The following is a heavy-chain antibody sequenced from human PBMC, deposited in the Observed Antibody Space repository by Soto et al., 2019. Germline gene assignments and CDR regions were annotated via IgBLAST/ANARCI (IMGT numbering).Heavy chain of an antibody. CDR2: IYYSGST. CDR3: AKDTYYYDSSGYYYWDY. Sequence: SETLSLTCTVSGGSISSYYWSWIRQPPGKGLEWIGYIYYSGSTNYNPSVKGRFTISRDNSKNTLYLQMNSLRAEDTAVYYCAKDTYYYDSSGYYYWDYWGQGTLVTVSS. J-gene: IGHJ4*02. D-gene: IGHD3-22*01. V-gene: IGHV4-59*01. CDR1: GGSISSYY.